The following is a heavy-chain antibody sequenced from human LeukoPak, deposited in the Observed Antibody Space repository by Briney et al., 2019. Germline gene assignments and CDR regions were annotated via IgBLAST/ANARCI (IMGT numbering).Heavy chain of an antibody. CDR1: GFTFSSYG. Sequence: GGSLRLSCGASGFTFSSYGMHWVRQAPGKGLEWVAVIWYDGSNKYYADSVKGRFTISRDNSKNTLYLQMNSLRAEDTAVYYCARQMTPDAFDIWGQGTMVTVSS. J-gene: IGHJ3*02. D-gene: IGHD2-15*01. CDR3: ARQMTPDAFDI. V-gene: IGHV3-33*01. CDR2: IWYDGSNK.